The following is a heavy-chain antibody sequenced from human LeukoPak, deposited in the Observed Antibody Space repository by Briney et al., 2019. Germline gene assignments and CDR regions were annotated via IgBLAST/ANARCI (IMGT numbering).Heavy chain of an antibody. D-gene: IGHD2-2*01. CDR1: GFTFSSYG. V-gene: IGHV3-30*02. CDR3: AKDGGYCSSTSCYGAPIDY. Sequence: PGGSLRLSCAASGFTFSSYGMHWVRQAPGKGLEWVAVIWYGGSNKYYADSVKGRFTISRDNSKNTLYLQMNSLRAEDTAVYYCAKDGGYCSSTSCYGAPIDYWAREPWSPSPQ. CDR2: IWYGGSNK. J-gene: IGHJ4*02.